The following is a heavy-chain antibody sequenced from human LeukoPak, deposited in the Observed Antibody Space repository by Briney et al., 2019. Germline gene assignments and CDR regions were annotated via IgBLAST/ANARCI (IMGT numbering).Heavy chain of an antibody. Sequence: ASVKVSCKASGYTFTSYGISWVRQAPGQGLEWMGWISAYNGNTNYAQKLQGRVTMTTDTPTSTAYMELRSLRSDDTAVYYCARDYLDIVVVPAALGYWGQGTLVTVSS. CDR1: GYTFTSYG. V-gene: IGHV1-18*01. CDR2: ISAYNGNT. D-gene: IGHD2-2*01. CDR3: ARDYLDIVVVPAALGY. J-gene: IGHJ4*02.